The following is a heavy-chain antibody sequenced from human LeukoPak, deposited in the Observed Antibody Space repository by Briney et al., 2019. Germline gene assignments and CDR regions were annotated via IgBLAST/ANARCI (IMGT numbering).Heavy chain of an antibody. D-gene: IGHD4-23*01. CDR3: ARSTVVRGAFDY. V-gene: IGHV4-34*01. Sequence: NTSETPSITFAFQGGSCTVSYWRYISPPPLTWPEWIGEINHSGSTNYNPSLKSRVTISVDTSKNQFSLKLSSVTAADTAVYYCARSTVVRGAFDYWGQGTLVTVSS. CDR1: GGSCTVSY. CDR2: INHSGST. J-gene: IGHJ4*02.